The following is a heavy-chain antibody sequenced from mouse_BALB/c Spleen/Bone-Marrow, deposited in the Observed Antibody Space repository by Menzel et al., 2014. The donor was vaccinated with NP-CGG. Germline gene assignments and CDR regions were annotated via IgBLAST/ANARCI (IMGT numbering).Heavy chain of an antibody. Sequence: DVMLVESGGGLVKPGGSLKLSCAASGFTFSSYAMSWVRQTPEKRLEWVATISSGGSYTYYPDSVKGRFTISRDNAKNTLYLQMSSLRSEDTAMYYCARGGGYDWYFDVWGAGTTVTVSS. CDR3: ARGGGYDWYFDV. D-gene: IGHD2-2*01. V-gene: IGHV5-9-1*01. CDR2: ISSGGSYT. CDR1: GFTFSSYA. J-gene: IGHJ1*01.